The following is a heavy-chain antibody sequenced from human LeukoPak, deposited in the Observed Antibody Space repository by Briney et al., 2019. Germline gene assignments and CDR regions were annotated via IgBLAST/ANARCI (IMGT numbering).Heavy chain of an antibody. D-gene: IGHD2-2*01. CDR2: IWYDGSNK. CDR1: GFTFSSYG. CDR3: ARDPGSTSCLDY. V-gene: IGHV3-33*01. Sequence: PGGSLRLSCAASGFTFSSYGMHWVRQAPGKGLEWVAVIWYDGSNKYYADSVKGRFTISRDNSKNTLYLQMNSLRAEDTAVYYCARDPGSTSCLDYWGQGTLVTVSS. J-gene: IGHJ4*02.